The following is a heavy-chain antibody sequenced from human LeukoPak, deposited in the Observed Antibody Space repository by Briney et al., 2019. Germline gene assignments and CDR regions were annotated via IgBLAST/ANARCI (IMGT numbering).Heavy chain of an antibody. Sequence: GGSLRLSCAASGVTFRTYAMSWVRQAPGKGLEWVAGIGGSGASTFYADSVKGRFTISRDNSKNTLYLQMNSLRAEDTAVYYCAKDQDFHEGYSYGYDYWGQGTLVTVSS. V-gene: IGHV3-23*01. CDR1: GVTFRTYA. J-gene: IGHJ4*02. CDR3: AKDQDFHEGYSYGYDY. CDR2: IGGSGAST. D-gene: IGHD5-18*01.